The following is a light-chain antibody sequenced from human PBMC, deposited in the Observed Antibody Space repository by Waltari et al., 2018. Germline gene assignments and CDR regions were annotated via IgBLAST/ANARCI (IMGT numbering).Light chain of an antibody. CDR2: EVT. CDR1: SGDIGGVAL. V-gene: IGLV2-23*02. Sequence: QSALTQPASVSGSPGQSITISCTGTSGDIGGVALFSWYQPHPGKVPQLLIYEVTTRPSGFSSCVTGSKSDDTATLTISSLQTEDEADYYVSSYSRGSSFVLFGGGTRLTVL. CDR3: SSYSRGSSFVL. J-gene: IGLJ2*01.